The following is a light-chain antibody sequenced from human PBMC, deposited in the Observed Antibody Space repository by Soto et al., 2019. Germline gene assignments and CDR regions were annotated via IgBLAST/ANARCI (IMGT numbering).Light chain of an antibody. Sequence: EIVLTQSPATLSLSPGERATLSCRASQSVGSYLAWYQQKPGQAPRLLIYDASNRATGIPARFSGSGSGTDFTLTISSLEPEDFAVYYCQQRSNGPTITFGQGTRLEIK. V-gene: IGKV3-11*01. CDR1: QSVGSY. CDR2: DAS. CDR3: QQRSNGPTIT. J-gene: IGKJ5*01.